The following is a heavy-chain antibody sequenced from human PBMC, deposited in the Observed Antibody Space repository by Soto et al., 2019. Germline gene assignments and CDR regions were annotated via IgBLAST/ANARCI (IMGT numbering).Heavy chain of an antibody. V-gene: IGHV1-69*12. CDR1: GGTFSNHA. D-gene: IGHD6-13*01. J-gene: IGHJ3*02. Sequence: QVHLVQSGAEVKKPGSSVKVSCKASGGTFSNHAINWVRQAPGHGLEWMGRIIPIFTTTNYAQKFQGRVTITADESXIXXYMELSSLKHDDTAVYYCAREVAADGTFREDVFDIWGQGTLVTVSS. CDR2: IIPIFTTT. CDR3: AREVAADGTFREDVFDI.